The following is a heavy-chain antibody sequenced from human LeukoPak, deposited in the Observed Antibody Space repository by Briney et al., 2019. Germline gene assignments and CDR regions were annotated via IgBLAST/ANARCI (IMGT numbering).Heavy chain of an antibody. CDR2: INPNSGGT. V-gene: IGHV1-2*02. J-gene: IGHJ4*02. Sequence: ASVTVSCMASGYTFTVYYMHWVRQAPGQGLEWMGWINPNSGGTNYAQKFQGRVTMTRDTSISTAYMELSRLRSDDTAVYYCARLSDSSGSFDYWGQGTLVTVSS. CDR3: ARLSDSSGSFDY. D-gene: IGHD3-22*01. CDR1: GYTFTVYY.